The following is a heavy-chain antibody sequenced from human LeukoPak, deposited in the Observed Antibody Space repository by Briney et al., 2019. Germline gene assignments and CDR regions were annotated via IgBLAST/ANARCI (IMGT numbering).Heavy chain of an antibody. CDR2: IIPILGIA. CDR3: AREILAVAGTGTDY. D-gene: IGHD6-19*01. V-gene: IGHV1-69*04. CDR1: GGTFSSYA. J-gene: IGHJ4*02. Sequence: ASVKVSCKASGGTFSSYAISWVRQAPGQGLEWMGRIIPILGIANYAQKFQGRVTITADKSTSTAYMELSSLRSEDTAVYYCAREILAVAGTGTDYWGQGTLVTVSS.